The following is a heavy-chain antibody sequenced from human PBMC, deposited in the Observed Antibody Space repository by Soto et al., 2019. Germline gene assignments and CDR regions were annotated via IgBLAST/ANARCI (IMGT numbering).Heavy chain of an antibody. CDR3: ARDPRGGNWFDP. D-gene: IGHD3-10*01. CDR1: GGSVSSGSYY. J-gene: IGHJ5*02. V-gene: IGHV4-61*01. Sequence: PLETLSLTCTVSGGSVSSGSYYWSWIRQPPGKGLEWIGYIYYSGSTNYNPSLKSRVTISVDASKNQFSLKLSSVTAADTAVYYCARDPRGGNWFDPWGQGTLVTVSS. CDR2: IYYSGST.